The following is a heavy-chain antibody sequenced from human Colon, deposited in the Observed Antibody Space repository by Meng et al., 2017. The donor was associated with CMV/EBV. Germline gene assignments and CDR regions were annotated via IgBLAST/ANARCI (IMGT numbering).Heavy chain of an antibody. J-gene: IGHJ4*02. CDR3: ARELARGGY. CDR2: ISPYNGDT. Sequence: VQLVQLGAEVKKPGASVKVSCKTSGYTFTNFGISWVRQAPGQGLEWMAYISPYNGDTNYAQRFQGRVALTTDTSTSTVYMELGSLTSDDTATYYCARELARGGYWGQGTLVTVSS. V-gene: IGHV1-18*01. CDR1: GYTFTNFG.